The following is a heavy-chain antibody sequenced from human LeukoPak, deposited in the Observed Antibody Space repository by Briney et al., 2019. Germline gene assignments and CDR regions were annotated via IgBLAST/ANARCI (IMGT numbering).Heavy chain of an antibody. CDR2: IYYSGST. CDR3: ARVGSSWRYFDY. J-gene: IGHJ4*02. V-gene: IGHV4-59*01. Sequence: PSETLSLTCTVSGGSISSYYWSWIRQPPGKKLEWIGYIYYSGSTNYNPSLKSRVTISVDTSKNQFSLKLSSVTAAHTAVYYCARVGSSWRYFDYWGQGTLVTVSS. D-gene: IGHD6-13*01. CDR1: GGSISSYY.